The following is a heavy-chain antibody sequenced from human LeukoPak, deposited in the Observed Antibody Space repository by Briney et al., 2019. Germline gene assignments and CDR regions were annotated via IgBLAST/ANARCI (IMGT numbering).Heavy chain of an antibody. V-gene: IGHV4-34*01. CDR3: ARDKSSGWYYY. Sequence: PSETLSLTCAVYGGSFSGYYWSWIRQPPGKGLEWIGEINHSGSTNYNPSLKSRVTISVDTSKNQFSLKLSSVTAADTAVYYCARDKSSGWYYYWGQGTLVTVSS. J-gene: IGHJ4*02. CDR2: INHSGST. D-gene: IGHD6-19*01. CDR1: GGSFSGYY.